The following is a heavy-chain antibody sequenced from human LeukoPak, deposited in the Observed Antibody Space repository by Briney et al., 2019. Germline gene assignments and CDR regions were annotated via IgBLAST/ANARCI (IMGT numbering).Heavy chain of an antibody. CDR2: INHSGST. J-gene: IGHJ5*02. Sequence: SETLSLTCAVYGGSFSGYYWSWIRQPPGKGLEWIGEINHSGSTNYNPSLKSRVTISVDTSKNQFSLKLSSVTAADTAVYYCAREETSSATVNPWGQGTLVTVSS. V-gene: IGHV4-34*01. CDR1: GGSFSGYY. D-gene: IGHD4-17*01. CDR3: AREETSSATVNP.